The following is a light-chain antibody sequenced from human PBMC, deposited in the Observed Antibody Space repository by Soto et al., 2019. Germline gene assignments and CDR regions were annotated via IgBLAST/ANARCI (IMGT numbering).Light chain of an antibody. CDR2: DAS. Sequence: DIQMTQSPSTLSASVGDRVTITCRASQSINNWLAWYQQKPGKAPKFLIYDASTLETGVPSRFSGSGSGTDFTLTISCLQSEDFATYYCQQYYSDPWTFGQGTKVDI. CDR1: QSINNW. J-gene: IGKJ1*01. CDR3: QQYYSDPWT. V-gene: IGKV1-5*01.